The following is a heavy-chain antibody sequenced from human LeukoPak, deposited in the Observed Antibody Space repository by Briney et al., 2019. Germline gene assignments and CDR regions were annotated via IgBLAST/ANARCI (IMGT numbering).Heavy chain of an antibody. D-gene: IGHD2-15*01. J-gene: IGHJ4*02. CDR1: GFTFSSYA. CDR2: ISGSGGST. V-gene: IGHV3-23*01. CDR3: AKDIVVVVAATGDY. Sequence: GGSLRLSCAASGFTFSSYAMSWVRQAPGKGLEWVSAISGSGGSTYYADSVKGRFTISRDNPKNTLYLQMNSLRAEDTAVYYCAKDIVVVVAATGDYWGQGTLVTVSS.